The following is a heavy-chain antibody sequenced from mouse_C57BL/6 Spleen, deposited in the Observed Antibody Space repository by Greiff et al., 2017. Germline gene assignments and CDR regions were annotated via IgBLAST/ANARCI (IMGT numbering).Heavy chain of an antibody. J-gene: IGHJ3*01. CDR2: ISSGGDYI. V-gene: IGHV5-9-1*02. CDR1: GFTFSSYA. D-gene: IGHD2-4*01. CDR3: TRGIYYDYFAY. Sequence: DVHLVESGEGLVKPGGSLKLSCAASGFTFSSYAMSWVRQTPEKRLEWVAYISSGGDYIYYADTVKGRFTISRDNARNPLYLQMSRLKSEDTAMYYCTRGIYYDYFAYWGQGTLVTVSA.